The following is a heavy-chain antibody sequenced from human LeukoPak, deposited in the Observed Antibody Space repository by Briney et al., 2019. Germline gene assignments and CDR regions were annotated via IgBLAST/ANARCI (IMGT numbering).Heavy chain of an antibody. V-gene: IGHV3-7*01. CDR2: MNQDGSEK. Sequence: QAGGSLRLSCAASGFTFTRYWMRWVRQAPGKGLEWVANMNQDGSEKYYVDSVKGRFTISRDNAKNSLYLQMNSLRAEDTAVYYCASKGCSSTSCHDAFDIWGQGTMVTVSS. CDR3: ASKGCSSTSCHDAFDI. D-gene: IGHD2-2*01. CDR1: GFTFTRYW. J-gene: IGHJ3*02.